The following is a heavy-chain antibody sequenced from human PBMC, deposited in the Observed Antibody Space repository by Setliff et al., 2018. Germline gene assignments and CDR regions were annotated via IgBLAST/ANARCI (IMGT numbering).Heavy chain of an antibody. CDR3: ARVESGSSGSSLNY. V-gene: IGHV4-34*01. CDR2: INYDGST. D-gene: IGHD3-10*01. J-gene: IGHJ4*02. CDR1: GGSFSGYY. Sequence: TLSLTCAVYGGSFSGYYWTWIRQPPGKGLEWIAEINYDGSTNFNPSLKSRVNISVDTSKSQFSLKMTSVTAADTAVYYCARVESGSSGSSLNYWGQGNLVTVSS.